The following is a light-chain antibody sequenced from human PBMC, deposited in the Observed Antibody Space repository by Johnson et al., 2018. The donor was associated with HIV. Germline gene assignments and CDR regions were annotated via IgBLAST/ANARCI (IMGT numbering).Light chain of an antibody. V-gene: IGLV1-51*01. CDR3: GTWDTSLSTGF. CDR1: SSNIGNNY. J-gene: IGLJ1*01. CDR2: DNN. Sequence: QSILTQPPSMSAAPGQRVTISCSGSSSNIGNNYVSWYQQVPGAAPKLLIYDNNRRPSWIPDRFSGSKSGSSATLDITGLQTGDEADYFCGTWDTSLSTGFFGTGTKVTVL.